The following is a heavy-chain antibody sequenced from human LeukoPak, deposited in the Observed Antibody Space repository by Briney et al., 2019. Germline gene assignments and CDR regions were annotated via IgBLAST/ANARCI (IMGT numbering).Heavy chain of an antibody. CDR3: ARASGCSGGSCYSVDY. Sequence: PGGTLRLSCAASGFTFSSYAMSWVRQAPGKGLEWVSAISGSGDSTYYADSVKGRFTISRDNSKNSLYLQMNSLRAEDTAVYYCARASGCSGGSCYSVDYWGQGTLVTVSS. V-gene: IGHV3-23*01. J-gene: IGHJ4*02. D-gene: IGHD2-15*01. CDR2: ISGSGDST. CDR1: GFTFSSYA.